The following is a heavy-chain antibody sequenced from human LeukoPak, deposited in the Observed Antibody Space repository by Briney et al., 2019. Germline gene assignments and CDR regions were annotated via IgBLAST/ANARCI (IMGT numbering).Heavy chain of an antibody. V-gene: IGHV1-69*04. CDR2: IIPILGIA. D-gene: IGHD6-13*01. CDR1: GGTFSCYA. CDR3: ARAGSSSWVDY. Sequence: SVKVTCKASGGTFSCYAISWVRQAPGQGLEWMGRIIPILGIANYTQKFQGRVTITADKSTSTAYMELSSLRSEDTAVYYCARAGSSSWVDYWGQGTLVTVSS. J-gene: IGHJ4*02.